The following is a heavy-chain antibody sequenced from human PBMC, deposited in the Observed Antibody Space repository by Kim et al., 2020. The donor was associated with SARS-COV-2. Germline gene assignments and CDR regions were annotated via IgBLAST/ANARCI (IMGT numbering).Heavy chain of an antibody. D-gene: IGHD3-3*01. J-gene: IGHJ4*02. V-gene: IGHV3-30*18. CDR3: AKERDLKHDFWSGPEY. CDR2: ISFAGRNQ. CDR1: GFQFSDYA. Sequence: GGSLRLSCAASGFQFSDYAMHWFRQPPGKGLEWVAVISFAGRNQYYVDSVRGRFTVSRDNGHNNLFLQMTSLTPEDTAVYFCAKERDLKHDFWSGPEYWGRGAQVTVSS.